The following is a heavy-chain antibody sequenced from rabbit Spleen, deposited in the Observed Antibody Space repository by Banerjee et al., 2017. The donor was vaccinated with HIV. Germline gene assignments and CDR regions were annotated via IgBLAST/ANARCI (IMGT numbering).Heavy chain of an antibody. V-gene: IGHV1S45*01. D-gene: IGHD1-1*01. CDR2: VNIVTGKS. CDR3: ARGGSRGADGFGL. Sequence: EQLEESGGGLVKPEGSLTLTCKASGVSFSDKDVMCWVRQTPGKGLEWIACVNIVTGKSVYASWAKGRFIMSRTSSTTVDLKMTSLTGADTATYFCARGGSRGADGFGLWGPGTLVTVS. J-gene: IGHJ4*01. CDR1: GVSFSDKDV.